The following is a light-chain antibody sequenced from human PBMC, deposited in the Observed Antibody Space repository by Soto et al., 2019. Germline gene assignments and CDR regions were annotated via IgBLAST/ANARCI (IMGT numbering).Light chain of an antibody. J-gene: IGKJ3*01. CDR1: QTVSSN. V-gene: IGKV3-15*01. CDR3: QQYNDWPPFT. Sequence: EIVMTQSPATLSVSPGARATLSCRASQTVSSNLAWYQQKPGQAPSLLIHGASTRAAGIPARFSGSGSGTEFTLTISSLQSEDFAVYYCQQYNDWPPFTVGPGTRVDIK. CDR2: GAS.